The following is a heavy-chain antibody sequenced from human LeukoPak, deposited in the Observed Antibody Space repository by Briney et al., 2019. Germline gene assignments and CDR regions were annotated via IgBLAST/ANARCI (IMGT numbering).Heavy chain of an antibody. Sequence: GRSLRLSCAASGFTFSSYNMNWVRHAPGKGLEWVSDISSSVSTIYFADSVKGRFTTSRDNAKNSLYLQMNSLRDWDTSVYYCARLEYYYVSGNYYKLFDYWGQGGLVTVCS. CDR2: ISSSVSTI. CDR1: GFTFSSYN. D-gene: IGHD3-10*01. J-gene: IGHJ4*02. V-gene: IGHV3-48*02. CDR3: ARLEYYYVSGNYYKLFDY.